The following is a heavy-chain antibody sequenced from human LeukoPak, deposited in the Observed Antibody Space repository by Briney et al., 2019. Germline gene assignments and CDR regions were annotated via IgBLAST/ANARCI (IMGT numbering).Heavy chain of an antibody. CDR2: ISYDGSNR. V-gene: IGHV3-30*18. D-gene: IGHD6-13*01. Sequence: PGGSLRLSCAASGLTVNSKYMSWVRQAPGKGLEWVAAISYDGSNRYFADSVKGRFTVSRDDSKNTLYLQMDSLRAEDTAVYYCAKDGLYSSSWYFFDYWGQGTLVIVSS. J-gene: IGHJ4*02. CDR1: GLTVNSKY. CDR3: AKDGLYSSSWYFFDY.